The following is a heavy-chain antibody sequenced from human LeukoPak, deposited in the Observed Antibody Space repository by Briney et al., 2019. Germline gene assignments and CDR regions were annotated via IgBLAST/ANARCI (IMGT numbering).Heavy chain of an antibody. CDR1: GYTFTSYY. CDR2: INPSGGST. Sequence: ASVKVSCKASGYTFTSYYMHWVRQAPGQGLEWMGIINPSGGSTSYAQKFQGRVTMTRDTSTSTVYMELSSLRSEDTAVYYCARERGYSYGHAGTGGGYFDYWGQGTLVTVSS. J-gene: IGHJ4*02. D-gene: IGHD5-18*01. V-gene: IGHV1-46*01. CDR3: ARERGYSYGHAGTGGGYFDY.